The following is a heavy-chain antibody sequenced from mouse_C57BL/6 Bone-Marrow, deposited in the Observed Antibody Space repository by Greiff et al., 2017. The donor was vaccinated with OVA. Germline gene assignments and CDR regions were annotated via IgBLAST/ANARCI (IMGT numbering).Heavy chain of an antibody. CDR3: ALYYYGSSHWYFDV. V-gene: IGHV1-55*01. Sequence: QVQLQQPGAELVKPGASVKMSCKASGYTFTSYWITWVKQRPGQGLEWIGDIYPGSGSTNYNEKFKSKATLTVDPSSSTAYMQLSSLTSEDSAVYYCALYYYGSSHWYFDVWGTGTTVTVSS. D-gene: IGHD1-1*01. J-gene: IGHJ1*03. CDR2: IYPGSGST. CDR1: GYTFTSYW.